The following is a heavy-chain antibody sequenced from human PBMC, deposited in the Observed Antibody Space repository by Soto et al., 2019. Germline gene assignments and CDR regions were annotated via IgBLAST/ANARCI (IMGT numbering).Heavy chain of an antibody. CDR1: GGTFSSYA. Sequence: SVKVSCKASGGTFSSYAISWVRQAPGQGLEWMGGIIPIFGTANYAQKSQGRVTITADESTSTAYMELSSLRSEDTAVYYCARVPLSHYYDSSGYLAFDYWGQGTLVTVSS. J-gene: IGHJ4*02. D-gene: IGHD3-22*01. CDR2: IIPIFGTA. CDR3: ARVPLSHYYDSSGYLAFDY. V-gene: IGHV1-69*13.